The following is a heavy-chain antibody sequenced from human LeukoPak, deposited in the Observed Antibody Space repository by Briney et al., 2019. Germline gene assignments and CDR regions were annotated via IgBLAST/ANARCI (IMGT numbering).Heavy chain of an antibody. CDR2: IYYSGST. CDR1: GATISSDSYY. D-gene: IGHD1-1*01. J-gene: IGHJ4*02. V-gene: IGHV4-39*01. CDR3: SKLREVERGDN. Sequence: PSQTLSLTCTVAGATISSDSYYSCRIRQPPGKGLEWIGTIYYSGSTYYNPSLKSRVTISVDTSKNQFSLKLSSVTAADTAVYYCSKLREVERGDNWGQGTLVTVSS.